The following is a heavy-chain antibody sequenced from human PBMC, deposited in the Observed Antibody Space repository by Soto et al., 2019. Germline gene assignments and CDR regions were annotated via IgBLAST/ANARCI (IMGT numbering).Heavy chain of an antibody. CDR2: IIPFSDTT. Sequence: SVKVSCKASGGTFSRHPISWVRQAPGQGLEWMGGIIPFSDTTNYAQKFQGRVTISADESTSTAYMELSSLRSEDTAVYYCTREGYKYGRPAKLDSWGQGTLVTVSS. CDR1: GGTFSRHP. V-gene: IGHV1-69*13. J-gene: IGHJ4*02. CDR3: TREGYKYGRPAKLDS. D-gene: IGHD5-18*01.